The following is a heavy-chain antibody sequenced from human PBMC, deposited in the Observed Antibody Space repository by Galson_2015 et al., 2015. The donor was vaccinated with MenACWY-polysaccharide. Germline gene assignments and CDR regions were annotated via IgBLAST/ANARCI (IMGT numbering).Heavy chain of an antibody. CDR2: IKNDGTAK. Sequence: SLRLSCAPSGFIFSNYWMSWVRLTPGKGLEWLGNIKNDGTAKNYVDSVKGRFTFSRDNTKNSLYLQMSSLREEDSALYYCAKDRHWNSFDCWGQGTLVTVSS. CDR3: AKDRHWNSFDC. D-gene: IGHD1/OR15-1a*01. V-gene: IGHV3-7*04. J-gene: IGHJ4*02. CDR1: GFIFSNYW.